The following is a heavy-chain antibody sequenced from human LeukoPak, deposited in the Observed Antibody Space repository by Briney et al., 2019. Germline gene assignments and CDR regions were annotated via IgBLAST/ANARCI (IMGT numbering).Heavy chain of an antibody. CDR1: GGSISSSPYY. CDR2: IYYSGST. V-gene: IGHV4-39*01. J-gene: IGHJ4*02. CDR3: ATHAAVDGNRPRPLDY. D-gene: IGHD6-19*01. Sequence: PSETLSLTCTVSGGSISSSPYYWGWIRQPPGKGLEWIGNIYYSGSTYYNPYLKTRVTISVDTSKNHFSLKLTSVTAADTAVYYCATHAAVDGNRPRPLDYWGQGSLVTVSS.